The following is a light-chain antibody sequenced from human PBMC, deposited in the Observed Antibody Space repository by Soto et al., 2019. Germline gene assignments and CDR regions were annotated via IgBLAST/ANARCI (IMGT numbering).Light chain of an antibody. Sequence: DIQMTQSPSTLSASVGDRVTITCRASQSISSWLAGYQQKPGKAPKLLSYKSSSLESGVPSRFSGSGSGTEFTLTISSLQPDDFATYSCQQYNSYPFTFGPGTKVDIK. V-gene: IGKV1-5*03. CDR1: QSISSW. CDR2: KSS. CDR3: QQYNSYPFT. J-gene: IGKJ3*01.